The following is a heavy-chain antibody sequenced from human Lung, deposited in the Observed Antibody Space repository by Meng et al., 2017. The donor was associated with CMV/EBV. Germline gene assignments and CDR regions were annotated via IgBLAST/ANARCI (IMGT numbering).Heavy chain of an antibody. J-gene: IGHJ4*02. CDR1: GYPFTSYS. CDR3: ARGNGWRFDY. CDR2: ININTGNP. V-gene: IGHV7-4-1*01. Sequence: AEVKNPGASVKVACKAAGYPFTSYSMNWVRHAPGQGLEWMGWININTGNPTYAQGFTGRFVFSLDTSVSTAYLQIDSLKADDTAVYYCARGNGWRFDYWGQGTLVTVSS. D-gene: IGHD6-19*01.